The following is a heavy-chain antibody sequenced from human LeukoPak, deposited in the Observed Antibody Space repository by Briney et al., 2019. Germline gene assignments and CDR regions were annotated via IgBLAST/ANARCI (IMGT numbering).Heavy chain of an antibody. V-gene: IGHV3-11*01. J-gene: IGHJ5*02. CDR3: ARAGQNNWFDP. Sequence: GGSLRLSCEASGFTFSDYYMSWVRQPQGKGLEWVSFLSGSGEIIYYADSVKGRFTISRDNAKNSLYLQMNSLRAEDTAVYHCARAGQNNWFDPWGQGTLVTVSS. CDR2: LSGSGEII. CDR1: GFTFSDYY.